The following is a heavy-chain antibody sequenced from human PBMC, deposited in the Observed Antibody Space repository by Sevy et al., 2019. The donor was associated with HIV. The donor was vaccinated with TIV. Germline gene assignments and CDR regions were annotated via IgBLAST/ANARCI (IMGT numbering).Heavy chain of an antibody. CDR1: GFTFSSYW. Sequence: GGSLRLSCAASGFTFSSYWMTWVRQAPGKGLEWVANIKQDGSEKYYVDSVKGRFTISRDNAKNSLYLQMNSLRAEDTGVYYCARVNYYGFDAFDIWGQGTMVTVSS. D-gene: IGHD3-10*01. CDR3: ARVNYYGFDAFDI. CDR2: IKQDGSEK. J-gene: IGHJ3*02. V-gene: IGHV3-7*01.